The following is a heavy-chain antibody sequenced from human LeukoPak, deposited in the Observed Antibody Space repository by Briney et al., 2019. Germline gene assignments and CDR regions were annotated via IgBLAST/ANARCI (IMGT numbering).Heavy chain of an antibody. V-gene: IGHV3-33*01. J-gene: IGHJ4*02. CDR2: IWHDGSNK. CDR1: GFTFSSYG. D-gene: IGHD3-22*01. CDR3: ARVIVVAQALDY. Sequence: PGGSLRLSCAASGFTFSSYGMHWVRQAPGKGLEWVAVIWHDGSNKYYADSVKGRFTISRDNSKNTLYLQMNSLRAEDTAVYYCARVIVVAQALDYWGQGTLVTVSS.